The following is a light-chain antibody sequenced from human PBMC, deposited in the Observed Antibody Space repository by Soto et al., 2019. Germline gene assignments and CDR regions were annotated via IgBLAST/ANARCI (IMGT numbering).Light chain of an antibody. CDR2: GAS. J-gene: IGKJ4*01. CDR3: QQANSFPLT. Sequence: DIPMTQSPSSLSASVGDRVTITCRASQAFSSWLAWHQQKPGKAPKLLIYGASSLQIGVPSRFSGSGSGTDFTLTISSLQPEDFATYYCQQANSFPLTFGGGTKVEIK. V-gene: IGKV1D-12*01. CDR1: QAFSSW.